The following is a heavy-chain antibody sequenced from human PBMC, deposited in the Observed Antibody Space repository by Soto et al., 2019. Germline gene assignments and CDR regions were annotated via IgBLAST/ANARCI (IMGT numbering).Heavy chain of an antibody. CDR2: TYSGGST. CDR3: ARDCGGGSCYPALGA. V-gene: IGHV3-53*01. J-gene: IGHJ5*02. Sequence: EVQVVESGGGLIQPGGSLRLSCAASGFVVSETYMSWVRQAPGRGLQWVSFTYSGGSTYYADSFKGRFTISRGSSRNTLYLQMNSLRVEDTAVYYCARDCGGGSCYPALGAWGQGTLVTVSS. CDR1: GFVVSETY. D-gene: IGHD2-15*01.